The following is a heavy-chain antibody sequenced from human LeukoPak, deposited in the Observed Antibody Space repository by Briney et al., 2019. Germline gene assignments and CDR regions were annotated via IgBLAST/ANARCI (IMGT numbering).Heavy chain of an antibody. CDR2: ISYDGSNK. D-gene: IGHD4-17*01. J-gene: IGHJ6*02. CDR1: GFTFSSYA. Sequence: GGSLRLSCAASGFTFSSYAMHWVRQAPGKGLEWVTVISYDGSNKYYADSVKGRFTISRDNSKNTLYLQMNSLRAEDTAVYYCARDGGEDYVVYYYYGMDVWGQGTTVTVSS. CDR3: ARDGGEDYVVYYYYGMDV. V-gene: IGHV3-30-3*01.